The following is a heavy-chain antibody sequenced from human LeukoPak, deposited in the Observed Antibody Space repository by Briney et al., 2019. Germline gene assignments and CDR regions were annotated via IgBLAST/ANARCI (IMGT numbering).Heavy chain of an antibody. CDR2: INWNGGST. J-gene: IGHJ4*02. CDR3: AKDSQDYYDSSGPGVDY. CDR1: GFTFDDYD. D-gene: IGHD3-22*01. V-gene: IGHV3-20*04. Sequence: GGSLRLSCAASGFTFDDYDMNWVRQAPGKGLEWVSGINWNGGSTGYADSVKGRFTISRDNAKNSLYLQMNSLRAEDTAVYYCAKDSQDYYDSSGPGVDYWGQGTLVTVSS.